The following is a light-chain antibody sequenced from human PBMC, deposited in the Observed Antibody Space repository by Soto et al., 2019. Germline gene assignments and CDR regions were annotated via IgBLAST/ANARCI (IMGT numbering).Light chain of an antibody. CDR2: AAS. Sequence: EIEVTQSQACLYAYPGDIVTITCMASQSISSYLNWYQQKPGKAPKLLIYAASSLQSGVPSRFSGSGSGTDFTLTISSLQPEDFATYYCQQSYSTPRTFGGGTKV. CDR1: QSISSY. CDR3: QQSYSTPRT. V-gene: IGKV1-39*01. J-gene: IGKJ4*01.